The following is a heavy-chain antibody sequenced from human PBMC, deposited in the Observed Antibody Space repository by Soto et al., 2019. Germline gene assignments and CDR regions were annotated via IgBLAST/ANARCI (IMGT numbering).Heavy chain of an antibody. D-gene: IGHD6-19*01. CDR2: VHYSGRT. CDR3: ARHFNGWLNVDY. CDR1: GGSISNYY. J-gene: IGHJ4*02. V-gene: IGHV4-59*08. Sequence: PSETLSLTCSVSGGSISNYYWSWIRQTPGKGLEWIGYVHYSGRTSYNPSLKSRATISVDTSKNQFSLKLISVTATDTAVYYCARHFNGWLNVDYWGQGTLVTVSS.